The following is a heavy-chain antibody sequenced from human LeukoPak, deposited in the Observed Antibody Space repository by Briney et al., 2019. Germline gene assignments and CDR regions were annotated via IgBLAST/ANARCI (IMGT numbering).Heavy chain of an antibody. CDR1: GFTFSSYA. Sequence: PGGSLRLSSSASGFTFSSYAMNWVRQAPGKGLEYVSAITSNGGSTYYADSVKGRFTISRDNSKNTLYLQMSSLRAEDRAVYYCVKGRCSGSSCYGGDYWGQGTLVTVSS. V-gene: IGHV3-64D*06. J-gene: IGHJ4*02. D-gene: IGHD2-2*01. CDR2: ITSNGGST. CDR3: VKGRCSGSSCYGGDY.